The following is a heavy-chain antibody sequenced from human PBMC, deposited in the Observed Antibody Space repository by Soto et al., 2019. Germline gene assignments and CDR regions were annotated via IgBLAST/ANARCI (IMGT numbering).Heavy chain of an antibody. CDR3: ARFNWYFDL. V-gene: IGHV4-59*01. CDR1: GGSISSYY. J-gene: IGHJ2*01. CDR2: IYYRGST. Sequence: QVQLQESGPGLVKPSETLSLTCTVSGGSISSYYWSWIRQPPGKGLEWIGYIYYRGSTNYNPSLKSRVTLSVDTPQNPFALTLSSVTAADTAMYYCARFNWYFDLWGRGTLVTVSS.